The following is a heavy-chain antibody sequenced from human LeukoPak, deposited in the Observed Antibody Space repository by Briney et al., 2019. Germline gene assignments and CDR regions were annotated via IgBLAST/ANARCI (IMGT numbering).Heavy chain of an antibody. Sequence: GRSLRFSWAASGLTFSSYAMGWVRQAQGKGLEWVSAISGSGGSTYYAGSVKGRFTISTDNSQNTLYLQVDSVRSQEPCVYYCAKERKWLRSPLVYWGQGTLVTVSS. CDR1: GLTFSSYA. CDR3: AKERKWLRSPLVY. J-gene: IGHJ4*02. CDR2: ISGSGGST. D-gene: IGHD5-12*01. V-gene: IGHV3-23*01.